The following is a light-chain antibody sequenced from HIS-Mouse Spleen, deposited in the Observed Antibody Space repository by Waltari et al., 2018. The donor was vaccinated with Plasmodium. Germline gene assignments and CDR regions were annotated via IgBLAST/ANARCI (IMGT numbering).Light chain of an antibody. CDR1: VLAKQY. V-gene: IGLV3-27*01. J-gene: IGLJ3*02. CDR3: YSAADNNLV. Sequence: SDELTQPSSVSASPGQTARITCSGDVLAKQYDRWFQQKPGQAPVLVIYKNSERPSGIPERFSGSSSGTTVTLSISGAQVEDEADYYCYSAADNNLVFGGGTKLTVL. CDR2: KNS.